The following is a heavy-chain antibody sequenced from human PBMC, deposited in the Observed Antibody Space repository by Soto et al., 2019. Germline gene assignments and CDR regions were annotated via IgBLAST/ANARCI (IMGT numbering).Heavy chain of an antibody. CDR2: IYYSGST. D-gene: IGHD2-15*01. Sequence: SETLSLTCTVSGGSVSSRDYYWSWIRQPPGKGLEWIAYIYYSGSTSYNPALKSRVTISVDTSKNQFSLKLSSVTAADTAVYYCARTGHCGGDSCYPNRFDPWGQGTLVTVSS. CDR3: ARTGHCGGDSCYPNRFDP. CDR1: GGSVSSRDYY. J-gene: IGHJ5*02. V-gene: IGHV4-61*08.